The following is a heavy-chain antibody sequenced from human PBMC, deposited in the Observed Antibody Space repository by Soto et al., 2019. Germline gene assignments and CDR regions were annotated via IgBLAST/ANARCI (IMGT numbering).Heavy chain of an antibody. CDR3: GRGGRHARYFCITRCYAGKDLFSP. V-gene: IGHV4-34*01. Sequence: SETLSLTCAVDDGSFSGYYWTWIRQPPGKGLEWIGEINHSGSTNYNPSLKSRVTISVDTSKNQFSLKLSSVTAADTAVYYCGRGGRHARYFCITRCYAGKDLFSPWGQGTLVRVSA. CDR1: DGSFSGYY. D-gene: IGHD2-2*01. J-gene: IGHJ5*02. CDR2: INHSGST.